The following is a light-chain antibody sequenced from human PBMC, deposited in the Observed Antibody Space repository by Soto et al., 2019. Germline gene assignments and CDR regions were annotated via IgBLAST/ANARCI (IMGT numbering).Light chain of an antibody. V-gene: IGLV2-14*03. CDR2: DVN. J-gene: IGLJ1*01. CDR1: SSDVGVSIS. CDR3: TSYKRGGLYV. Sequence: QSVLTQPASVSGSPGQSITVSCTGISSDVGVSISVSWYQQHPGKAPRLIIFDVNNRPSGVSPRFSGSKSGNTASLTISGIQAEDEAHYFCTSYKRGGLYVFGSGTKVTVL.